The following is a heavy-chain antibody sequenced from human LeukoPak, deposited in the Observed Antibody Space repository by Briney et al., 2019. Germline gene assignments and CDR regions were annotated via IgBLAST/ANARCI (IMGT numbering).Heavy chain of an antibody. CDR2: IYYSGTT. J-gene: IGHJ5*02. CDR1: RGSISNSAYF. V-gene: IGHV4-39*07. CDR3: ARIRGTMIVVDH. Sequence: SETLSLTCTVSRGSISNSAYFWGWIRQPPGKGLEWIGSIYYSGTTYYTPSLKSRVTMSVDTSKNQFSLKLTSVTAADTAVYYCARIRGTMIVVDHWGQGTLVTVSS. D-gene: IGHD3-22*01.